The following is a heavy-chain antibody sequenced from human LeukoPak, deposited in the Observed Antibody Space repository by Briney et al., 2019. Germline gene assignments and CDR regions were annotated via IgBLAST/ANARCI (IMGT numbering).Heavy chain of an antibody. Sequence: SETLSLTCTASGDSISSSSYYWGWIRQPPGKGLEWIGSIYYIGSTYYNPSLKSRVTISVDTSKNQFSLKLSSVTAADTAVYYCARASFIFRRMVGATMNWFDPWGQGTLVTVSS. V-gene: IGHV4-39*07. CDR1: GDSISSSSYY. CDR3: ARASFIFRRMVGATMNWFDP. CDR2: IYYIGST. D-gene: IGHD1-26*01. J-gene: IGHJ5*02.